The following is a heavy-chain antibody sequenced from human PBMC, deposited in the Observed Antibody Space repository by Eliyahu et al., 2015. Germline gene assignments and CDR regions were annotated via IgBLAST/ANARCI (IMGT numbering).Heavy chain of an antibody. CDR1: GFTFDDYA. J-gene: IGHJ3*02. D-gene: IGHD2-2*01. V-gene: IGHV3-9*01. CDR2: ISWNSGSI. Sequence: EVQLVESGGGLVQPGRSLRLSCAASGFTFDDYAMHWVRQAPGKGLGWVSGISWNSGSIGYADSVKGRFTISRDNAKNSLYLQMNSLRAEDTALYYCAKGESSTSWGAFDIWGQGTMVTVSS. CDR3: AKGESSTSWGAFDI.